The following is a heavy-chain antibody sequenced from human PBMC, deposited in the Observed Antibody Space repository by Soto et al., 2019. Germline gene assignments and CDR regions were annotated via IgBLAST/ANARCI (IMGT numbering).Heavy chain of an antibody. D-gene: IGHD6-13*01. CDR3: ARGRRAGIAAAGKVDP. V-gene: IGHV3-66*01. CDR1: GFTFSSYS. Sequence: GGSLRLSCAASGFTFSSYSMSWVRQAPGKGLEWVSVIYSGGSTYYADSVKGRFTISRDNSKNTLYLQMNSLRAEDTAVYYCARGRRAGIAAAGKVDPWGQGT. CDR2: IYSGGST. J-gene: IGHJ5*02.